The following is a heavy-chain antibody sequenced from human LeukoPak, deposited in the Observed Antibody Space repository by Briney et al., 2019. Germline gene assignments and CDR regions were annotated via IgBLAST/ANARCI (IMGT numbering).Heavy chain of an antibody. D-gene: IGHD6-19*01. CDR3: ARNPYSSGSYVLFY. CDR1: GFTFSSYA. CDR2: ISGSGGST. J-gene: IGHJ4*02. Sequence: GGSLRLPCAASGFTFSSYAMSWAREAPGKGRECVSAISGSGGSTYYADSVKGRLPISRDHSKNTLYVQVNSLRGEDRAVYLWARNPYSSGSYVLFYWGQGTLVTVSS. V-gene: IGHV3-23*01.